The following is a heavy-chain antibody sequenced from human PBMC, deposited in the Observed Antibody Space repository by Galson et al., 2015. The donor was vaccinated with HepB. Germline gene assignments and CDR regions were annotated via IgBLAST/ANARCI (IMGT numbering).Heavy chain of an antibody. CDR1: GYTFTSYY. D-gene: IGHD3-10*01. Sequence: SVKVSCKASGYTFTSYYMHWVRQAPGQGLEWMGIINPSGGSTSYAQKFQGRVTMTRDTSTSPVYMELSSLRSEDTAVYYCARDQGYYGSGSYYKSLGSWGQGTLVTVSS. CDR3: ARDQGYYGSGSYYKSLGS. CDR2: INPSGGST. J-gene: IGHJ4*02. V-gene: IGHV1-46*03.